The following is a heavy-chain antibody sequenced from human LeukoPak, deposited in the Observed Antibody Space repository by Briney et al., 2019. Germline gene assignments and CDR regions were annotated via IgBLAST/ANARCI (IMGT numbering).Heavy chain of an antibody. D-gene: IGHD2-15*01. CDR3: AKGGYCSGGSCYDSYFDY. J-gene: IGHJ4*02. CDR2: ISWNSGSI. CDR1: GFTFDDYA. Sequence: PGGSLRLSCAASGFTFDDYAMHWVRHAPGKGLEWVSGISWNSGSIGYADSVKGRFTISRDNAKNSLYVQMNSLRAEDTALYYCAKGGYCSGGSCYDSYFDYWGQGTLVTVSS. V-gene: IGHV3-9*01.